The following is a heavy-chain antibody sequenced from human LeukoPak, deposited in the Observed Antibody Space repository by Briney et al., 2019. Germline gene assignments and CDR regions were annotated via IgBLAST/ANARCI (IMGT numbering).Heavy chain of an antibody. CDR3: AKEDYYDSSGYVDY. CDR2: IKQDGSEK. D-gene: IGHD3-22*01. CDR1: GFTFSSYW. V-gene: IGHV3-7*01. Sequence: PGGSLRLSCAASGFTFSSYWMTWVRQAPGKGLEWVANIKQDGSEKDYVDSVKGRFTISRDNAKNSLSLQMNSLRAEDTAVYYCAKEDYYDSSGYVDYWGQGTLVTVSS. J-gene: IGHJ4*02.